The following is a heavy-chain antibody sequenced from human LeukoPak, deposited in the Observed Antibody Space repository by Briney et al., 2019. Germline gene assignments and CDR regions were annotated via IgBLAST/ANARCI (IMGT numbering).Heavy chain of an antibody. J-gene: IGHJ5*02. V-gene: IGHV3-13*01. CDR1: GFTFSSYD. CDR2: IGTAGDT. D-gene: IGHD3-9*01. Sequence: GGSLRLSCAASGFTFSSYDMHWVRQATGKGLEWVSAIGTAGDTYYPGSVKGRFTISRENAKNSLYLQMNSLRAGDTAVYYRARGGYDILTGYSWFDPWGQGTLVTVSS. CDR3: ARGGYDILTGYSWFDP.